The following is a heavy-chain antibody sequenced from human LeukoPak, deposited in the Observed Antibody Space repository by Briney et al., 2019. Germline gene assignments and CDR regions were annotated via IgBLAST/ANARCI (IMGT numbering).Heavy chain of an antibody. CDR3: AKRAAASDAFDI. D-gene: IGHD6-13*01. CDR1: GFTFSSYG. J-gene: IGHJ3*02. Sequence: GGSLRLSCAASGFTFSSYGMHWVRQAPGKGLEWVAFIRYDGSNKYYADSVKGRFTISRDNSKNTLYLQMNSLRAEDTAVYYCAKRAAASDAFDIWXXXTMVTVSS. V-gene: IGHV3-30*02. CDR2: IRYDGSNK.